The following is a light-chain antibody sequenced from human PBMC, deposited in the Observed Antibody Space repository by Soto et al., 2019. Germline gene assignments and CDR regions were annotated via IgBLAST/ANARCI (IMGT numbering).Light chain of an antibody. CDR3: QHYNNWPLT. CDR1: QSISSD. J-gene: IGKJ4*01. CDR2: DAS. Sequence: EIVMTQSPATLSVSPGERATLSCRASQSISSDLDWYQQKPGQAPRLLMYDASTRATGIPARFSGGGSGTEVTLSISSLQSEDFAVYYCQHYNNWPLTFGGGTKVEIK. V-gene: IGKV3D-15*01.